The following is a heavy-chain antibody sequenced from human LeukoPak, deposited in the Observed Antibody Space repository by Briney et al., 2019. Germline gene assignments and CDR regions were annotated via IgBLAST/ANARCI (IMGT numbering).Heavy chain of an antibody. V-gene: IGHV3-48*03. CDR1: GFTFSSYE. D-gene: IGHD6-13*01. J-gene: IGHJ4*02. CDR3: ARVGALSSSWLLY. Sequence: GGSLRLSCAASGFTFSSYEMNWVRQAPGKGLEWVSSISRSAATIYYADSVKGRFTISRDNAKNSLYLQMNSLRAEDTAVYFCARVGALSSSWLLYWGQGTLVTVSS. CDR2: ISRSAATI.